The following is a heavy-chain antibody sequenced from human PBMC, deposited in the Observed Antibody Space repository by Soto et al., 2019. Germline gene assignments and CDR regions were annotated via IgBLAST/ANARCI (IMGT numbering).Heavy chain of an antibody. Sequence: SETLSLTCTVSGGSISGYYWSWIRQHPGKGLEWIGYIYYSGSTYYNPSLKSRVTISVDTSKNQFSLKLSSVTAADTAVNYCARSIDPGGQGTLVTVSS. V-gene: IGHV4-31*03. CDR1: GGSISGYY. CDR3: ARSIDP. CDR2: IYYSGST. J-gene: IGHJ5*02.